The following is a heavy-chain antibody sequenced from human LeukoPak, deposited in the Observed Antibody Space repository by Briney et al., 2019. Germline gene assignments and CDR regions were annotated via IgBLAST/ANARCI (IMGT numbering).Heavy chain of an antibody. CDR1: GFTFSSFW. V-gene: IGHV3-7*01. CDR3: AKCTGSYSSGWSAFDY. Sequence: AGGSLRLSCSASGFTFSSFWMSWVRQAPGKGLEWVANIKQDGSEKYYVDSVKGRFTISRDNAKNSLYLQMNSLRAEDTAVYYCAKCTGSYSSGWSAFDYWGQGTLVTVSS. CDR2: IKQDGSEK. D-gene: IGHD6-19*01. J-gene: IGHJ4*02.